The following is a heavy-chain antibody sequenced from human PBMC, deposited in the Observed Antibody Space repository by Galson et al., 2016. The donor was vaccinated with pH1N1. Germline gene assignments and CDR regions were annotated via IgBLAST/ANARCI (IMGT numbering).Heavy chain of an antibody. Sequence: SLRLSCAASGFDFRNFDMSWVRQPPGKGLEWVSVSLKPDDTTHYTDSVQGRFTISRDDSRSILYLQITSLRVEDTAPYYCVKGAWLDFWGQGALVTVSS. V-gene: IGHV3-23*01. CDR1: GFDFRNFD. J-gene: IGHJ4*02. D-gene: IGHD6-19*01. CDR3: VKGAWLDF. CDR2: SLKPDDTT.